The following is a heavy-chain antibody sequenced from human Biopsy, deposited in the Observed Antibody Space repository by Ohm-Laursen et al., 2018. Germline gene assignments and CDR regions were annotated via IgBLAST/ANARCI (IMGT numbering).Heavy chain of an antibody. D-gene: IGHD3-3*01. CDR3: ARLYRLDDYWNDDPPDAFDV. J-gene: IGHJ3*01. CDR2: ISDRGTT. Sequence: ETLSLTCTVSGGSISSDYWSWIRQSPRKGLEWIGHISDRGTTNYNPSLRGRVTISVDTSKKQFSLKLSSVTAADTAVFFCARLYRLDDYWNDDPPDAFDVWGQGTMVTVSS. CDR1: GGSISSDY. V-gene: IGHV4-59*01.